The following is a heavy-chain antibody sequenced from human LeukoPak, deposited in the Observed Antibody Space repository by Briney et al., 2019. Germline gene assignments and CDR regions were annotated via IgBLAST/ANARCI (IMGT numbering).Heavy chain of an antibody. CDR2: IKQDGSEK. V-gene: IGHV3-7*04. CDR3: ARENKASFDY. J-gene: IGHJ4*02. Sequence: QPGGSLRLSCAASGFTLSIYWMSWVRQAPGKGLEWVANIKQDGSEKYYVDSVKGRFTISRDNAKNSLYLQMNSLRAEDTAVYYCARENKASFDYWGQGTLVTVSS. CDR1: GFTLSIYW.